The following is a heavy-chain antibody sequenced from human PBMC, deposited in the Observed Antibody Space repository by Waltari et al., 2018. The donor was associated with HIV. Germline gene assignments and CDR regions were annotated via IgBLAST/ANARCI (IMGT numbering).Heavy chain of an antibody. J-gene: IGHJ4*02. CDR2: IKEDGDDK. CDR3: ARHRVWYTSSSLDY. Sequence: EVQVVDSGGGLVQPGGSLRLSCATSGFTFRAHWMRWFRQAPGKGLEWVASIKEDGDDKYYVDSVKGRFTISRDNAENSLSLQMTALRAEDTAIYFCARHRVWYTSSSLDYWGQGTLVTVS. V-gene: IGHV3-7*01. CDR1: GFTFRAHW. D-gene: IGHD6-13*01.